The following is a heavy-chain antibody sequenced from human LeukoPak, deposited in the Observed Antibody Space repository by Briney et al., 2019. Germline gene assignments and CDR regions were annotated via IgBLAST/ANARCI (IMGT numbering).Heavy chain of an antibody. CDR2: IYTSGST. D-gene: IGHD6-19*01. J-gene: IGHJ6*02. CDR1: GGSISSYY. CDR3: ARDSSGQWLVRGLGYYYYGMDV. Sequence: SETLSLTCTVSGGSISSYYWSWIRRPAGKGLEWIGRIYTSGSTNYNPSLKSRVTMSVDTSKNQFSLKLSSVTAADTAVYYCARDSSGQWLVRGLGYYYYGMDVWGQGTTVTVSS. V-gene: IGHV4-4*07.